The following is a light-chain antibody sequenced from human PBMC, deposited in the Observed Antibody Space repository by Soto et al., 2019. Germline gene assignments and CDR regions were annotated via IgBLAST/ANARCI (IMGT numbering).Light chain of an antibody. Sequence: QSALTQPASVSGSPGQSITISCTGTRRDVGGFDSVSWFQQHPGKAPKLMIYDDTNRPSGVSNRFSGSKSGNTASLTISGLQAEDEADYYCNSYTTISPPSYVFGSGTKVTVL. J-gene: IGLJ1*01. CDR3: NSYTTISPPSYV. CDR2: DDT. CDR1: RRDVGGFDS. V-gene: IGLV2-14*01.